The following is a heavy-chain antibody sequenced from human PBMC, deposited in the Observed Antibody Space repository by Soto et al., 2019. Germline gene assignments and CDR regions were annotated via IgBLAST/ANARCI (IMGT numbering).Heavy chain of an antibody. V-gene: IGHV1-18*01. Sequence: ASVKVSCKASGYTFTSYGISWVRQAPGQGLEWMGWISAYNGNTNYAQKLQGRVTMTTDTSTSTAYMELRSLGSDDTAVYYCARPHTPNGPIVATPGDYMDVWGKGTTVTVSS. J-gene: IGHJ6*03. CDR1: GYTFTSYG. CDR3: ARPHTPNGPIVATPGDYMDV. D-gene: IGHD5-12*01. CDR2: ISAYNGNT.